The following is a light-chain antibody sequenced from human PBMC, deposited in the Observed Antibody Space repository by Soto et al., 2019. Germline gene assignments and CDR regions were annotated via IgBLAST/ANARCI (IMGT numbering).Light chain of an antibody. Sequence: QSVLTQPPSASGSPGQSVTISCTGTKNDIGVYDFVSWYQHHPGKAPRLIIYEVVQRPSGVPDRFSGSESGNTASLTVSGLQAADEADYFCKSYAGSNTYVFGSGTKSPS. CDR2: EVV. CDR1: KNDIGVYDF. V-gene: IGLV2-8*01. J-gene: IGLJ1*01. CDR3: KSYAGSNTYV.